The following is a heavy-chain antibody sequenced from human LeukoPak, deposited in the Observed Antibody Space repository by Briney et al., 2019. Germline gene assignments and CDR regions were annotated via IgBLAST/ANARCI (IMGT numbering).Heavy chain of an antibody. CDR1: GVTFSTYS. Sequence: PEGSLRLSCAASGVTFSTYSMNWVRQAPGKGLEWVSYITSSSTIYYADSVRGRFTISRDNAQNSLYLQMNRLRAEDTAVYYCASRTVGSRFDYWGRGTLVTVSS. D-gene: IGHD1-26*01. J-gene: IGHJ4*02. CDR3: ASRTVGSRFDY. V-gene: IGHV3-48*01. CDR2: ITSSSTI.